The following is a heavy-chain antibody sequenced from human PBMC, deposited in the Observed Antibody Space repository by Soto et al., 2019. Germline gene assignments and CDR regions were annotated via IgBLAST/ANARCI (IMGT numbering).Heavy chain of an antibody. CDR2: IYPGDSDT. CDR1: GYSFTSYW. CDR3: ARLMVRGVIITNGMDG. V-gene: IGHV5-51*01. Sequence: GESLKISCKGSGYSFTSYWIGWVRQMPGKGLEWMGIIYPGDSDTRYSPSFQGQVTISADKSISTAYLQWSSLKASDTAMYYCARLMVRGVIITNGMDGWAQGTTVTVSS. J-gene: IGHJ6*02. D-gene: IGHD3-10*01.